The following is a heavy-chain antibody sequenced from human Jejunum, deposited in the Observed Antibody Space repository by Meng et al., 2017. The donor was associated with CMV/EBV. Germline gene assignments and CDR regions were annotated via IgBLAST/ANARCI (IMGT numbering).Heavy chain of an antibody. V-gene: IGHV1-2*02. CDR2: INPNSGDT. D-gene: IGHD5-12*01. Sequence: CKASGYNFTGYYMHWVRQAPGQGPEWMGWINPNSGDTTYPQQFQGRVTMTRDTSISTAYMELSSLRSDDTAVYYCATSSSGFDFWTDYWGQGTLVTVSS. CDR3: ATSSSGFDFWTDY. CDR1: GYNFTGYY. J-gene: IGHJ4*02.